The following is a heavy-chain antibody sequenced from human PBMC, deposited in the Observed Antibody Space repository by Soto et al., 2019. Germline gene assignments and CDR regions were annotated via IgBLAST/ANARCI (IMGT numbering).Heavy chain of an antibody. V-gene: IGHV4-59*01. J-gene: IGHJ6*02. CDR3: ARDLWVRGVITPYYYYGMDV. CDR2: IYYSGST. D-gene: IGHD3-10*01. CDR1: GGSISSYY. Sequence: SETLSLTCTVSGGSISSYYWSWIRQPPGKGLDWIGYIYYSGSTNYNPSLKSRVTISVDTSKNQFSLKLSSVTAADTAVYYCARDLWVRGVITPYYYYGMDVWGQGTTVTVSS.